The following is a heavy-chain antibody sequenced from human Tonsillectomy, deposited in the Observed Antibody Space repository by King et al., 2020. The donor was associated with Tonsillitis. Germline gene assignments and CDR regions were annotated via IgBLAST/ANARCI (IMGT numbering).Heavy chain of an antibody. J-gene: IGHJ4*02. V-gene: IGHV3-23*04. CDR3: AQHSPTCYYDSSGNYLRGYFDY. D-gene: IGHD3-22*01. CDR2: ISGSGGST. Sequence: DVQLVESGGGLVQPGGSLRLSCAASGFTFSSYAMSWVRQAPGKGLEWVSAISGSGGSTYYADSVKGRFTISRDNYKNTLYLQMNSLRAEDTAVYYCAQHSPTCYYDSSGNYLRGYFDYWGQGNLVTVSS. CDR1: GFTFSSYA.